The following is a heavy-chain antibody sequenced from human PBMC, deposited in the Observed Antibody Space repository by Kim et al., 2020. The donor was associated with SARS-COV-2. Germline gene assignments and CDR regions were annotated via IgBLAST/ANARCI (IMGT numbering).Heavy chain of an antibody. J-gene: IGHJ3*02. CDR3: AGDPPGGMGYPFFI. Sequence: GGSLRLSCVASGLPSSTYGIHLGRQSPGNCLGDDCAVYALGRLLFYADSVKCRLTVSKGNSKTTAYLQLDSLRADDTGLYYCAGDPPGGMGYPFFIWGQGTKVIVSS. CDR1: GLPSSTYG. D-gene: IGHD3-16*02. CDR2: VYALGRLL. V-gene: IGHV3-NL1*01.